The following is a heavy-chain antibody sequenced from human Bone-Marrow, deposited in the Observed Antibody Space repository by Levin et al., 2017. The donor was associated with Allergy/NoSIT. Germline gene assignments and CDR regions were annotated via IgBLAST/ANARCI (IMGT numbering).Heavy chain of an antibody. CDR1: GFSFSTSGVG. CDR3: AHSLSDTGGHWHAVDI. J-gene: IGHJ3*02. CDR2: IYWDNDK. V-gene: IGHV2-5*02. Sequence: SGPTLVKPTQTLTLTCTFSGFSFSTSGVGVGWIRQPPGKALEWLALIYWDNDKRYSPSLKSRLTVTKDTFKNQVVLTLTNLDPVDTATYYCAHSLSDTGGHWHAVDIWGHGTMVTVSS. D-gene: IGHD2-8*02.